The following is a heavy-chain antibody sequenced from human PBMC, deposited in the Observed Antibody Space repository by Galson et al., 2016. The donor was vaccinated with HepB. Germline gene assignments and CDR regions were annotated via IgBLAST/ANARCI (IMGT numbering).Heavy chain of an antibody. V-gene: IGHV3-23*01. Sequence: SLRLSCAASGFMFNRYWMSWVRQAPGKGLEWVSSIRGSGGGIDYADSVKGRFTISRDNSKNTLYLQMSSQRAEDTALYYCAKERGSRITMVRGVLYAFDIWGQGTMVTVSS. D-gene: IGHD3-10*01. CDR2: IRGSGGGI. CDR3: AKERGSRITMVRGVLYAFDI. J-gene: IGHJ3*02. CDR1: GFMFNRYW.